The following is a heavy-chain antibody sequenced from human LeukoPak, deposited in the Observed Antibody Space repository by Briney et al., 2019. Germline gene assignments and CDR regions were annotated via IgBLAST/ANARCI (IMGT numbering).Heavy chain of an antibody. CDR1: GGSISHYF. Sequence: SETLSLTCTVYGGSISHYFWSLIRQPPGKPLEWIGYIYYSGSTNYNPSLKSRLTISVDTSKDQFSLKLSSVTAADTAVYYCAKTVAGYWYFDLWGRGTLVTVSS. CDR3: AKTVAGYWYFDL. V-gene: IGHV4-59*08. CDR2: IYYSGST. D-gene: IGHD6-19*01. J-gene: IGHJ2*01.